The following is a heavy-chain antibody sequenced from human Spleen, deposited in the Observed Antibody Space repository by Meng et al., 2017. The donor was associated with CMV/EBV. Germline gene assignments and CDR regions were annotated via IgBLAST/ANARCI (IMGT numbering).Heavy chain of an antibody. D-gene: IGHD2-15*01. CDR1: GGSFSGYY. Sequence: YGGSFSGYYWIWSRQLPGRGLEWIGEINHRGRTNYNPSLKSRVIISVDTSKNQFSLKLSSVTAADTAVYYCARLRRDIRWRYWYFDLWGRGTLVTVSS. J-gene: IGHJ2*01. V-gene: IGHV4-34*01. CDR2: INHRGRT. CDR3: ARLRRDIRWRYWYFDL.